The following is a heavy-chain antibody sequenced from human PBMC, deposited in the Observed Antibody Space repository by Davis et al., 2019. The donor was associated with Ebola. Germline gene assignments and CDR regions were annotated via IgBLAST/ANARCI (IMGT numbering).Heavy chain of an antibody. Sequence: GGSLRLSCAASGFTFSSYAMSWVRQAPGKGLEWVSAISGSGGSTYYADSVKGRFTISRDNAKNSLYLQMNSLRAEDTAVYYCARDRGFNWFDPWGQGTLVTVSS. J-gene: IGHJ5*02. CDR1: GFTFSSYA. CDR3: ARDRGFNWFDP. V-gene: IGHV3-23*01. D-gene: IGHD3-10*01. CDR2: ISGSGGST.